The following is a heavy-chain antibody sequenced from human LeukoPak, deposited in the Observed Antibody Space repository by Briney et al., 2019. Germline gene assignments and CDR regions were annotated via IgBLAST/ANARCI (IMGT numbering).Heavy chain of an antibody. V-gene: IGHV3-74*01. J-gene: IGHJ4*02. D-gene: IGHD5-24*01. CDR3: VGDGDDYNFDY. CDR2: AKGDASYT. CDR1: GFTFSSYW. Sequence: PGGSLRLSCAASGFTFSSYWMHWVRQAPGKGRVWVSRAKGDASYTHYADSVKGRFTISRDNARNTLYLQMHSLRAEDTAVYYCVGDGDDYNFDYWGQGSLVTVSS.